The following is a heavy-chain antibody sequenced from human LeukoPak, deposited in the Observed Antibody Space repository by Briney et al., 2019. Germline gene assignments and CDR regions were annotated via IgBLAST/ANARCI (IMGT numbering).Heavy chain of an antibody. CDR1: GFTLSSYA. D-gene: IGHD3-22*01. CDR3: ASSTYYYDSSGYCFDY. CDR2: ISSSSSYI. J-gene: IGHJ4*02. Sequence: GGSLRLSCAASGFTLSSYAMSWVRQAPGKGLEWVSSISSSSSYIYYADSVKGRFTISRDNAKNSLYLQMNSLRAEDTAVYYCASSTYYYDSSGYCFDYWGQGTLVTVSS. V-gene: IGHV3-21*01.